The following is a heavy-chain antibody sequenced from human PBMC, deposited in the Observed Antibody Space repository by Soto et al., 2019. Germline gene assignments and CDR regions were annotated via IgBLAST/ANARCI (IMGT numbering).Heavy chain of an antibody. CDR2: IKDDGSQK. CDR3: GIQHYGAYFDY. Sequence: EVQLVESGGGLVQTGGSLRLSCAASGFDFRTFWMNWIRHVPGKGLEWVSTIKDDGSQKCYVDSARGRFSISRDNGMKFVFLEMSSLGGGDMATYYCGIQHYGAYFDYWGQGVVVTVSS. CDR1: GFDFRTFW. V-gene: IGHV3-7*01. J-gene: IGHJ4*02. D-gene: IGHD3-10*01.